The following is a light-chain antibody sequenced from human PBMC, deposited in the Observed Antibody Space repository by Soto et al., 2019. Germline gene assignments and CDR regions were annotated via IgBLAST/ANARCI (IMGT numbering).Light chain of an antibody. CDR1: QSVSSY. V-gene: IGKV3-11*01. J-gene: IGKJ5*01. CDR2: DAS. Sequence: EIVLTQSPATLSLSPGERATLSCRASQSVSSYLAWYQQKPGQAPRLLIYDASNRATGIPARFSGSGSGTDFTLTNSSLAPEDFAVYYCQQRSNWPPSITFGQGTRLEIK. CDR3: QQRSNWPPSIT.